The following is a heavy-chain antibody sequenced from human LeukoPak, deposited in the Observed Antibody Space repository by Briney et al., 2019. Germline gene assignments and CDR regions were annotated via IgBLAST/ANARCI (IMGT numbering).Heavy chain of an antibody. CDR2: INHSGST. D-gene: IGHD2-2*01. V-gene: IGHV4-34*01. Sequence: SETLSLTCAVYGGSFSGYYWTWIRQPPGKGLEWIGEINHSGSTTYKPSLKSRVTISVDTPKNHFSLRLTSVTAADTAVYYCARGPCSTSCHRSWYFDYWGQGTLVTVSS. CDR1: GGSFSGYY. J-gene: IGHJ4*02. CDR3: ARGPCSTSCHRSWYFDY.